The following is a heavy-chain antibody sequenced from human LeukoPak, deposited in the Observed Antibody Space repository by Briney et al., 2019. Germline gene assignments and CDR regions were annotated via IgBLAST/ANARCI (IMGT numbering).Heavy chain of an antibody. J-gene: IGHJ4*02. Sequence: VASVKVSCKASGYTFTGYYMHWVRQAPGQGLEWMGWINPNSGGTNYAQKFQGRVTMTRDTSISTAYMELSRLRSDDTAVYYCARGDHYGPVEYYFDYWGQGTLVTVSS. CDR2: INPNSGGT. CDR1: GYTFTGYY. V-gene: IGHV1-2*02. D-gene: IGHD4-17*01. CDR3: ARGDHYGPVEYYFDY.